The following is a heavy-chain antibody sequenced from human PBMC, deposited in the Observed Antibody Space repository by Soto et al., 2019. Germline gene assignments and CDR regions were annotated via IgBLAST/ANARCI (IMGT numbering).Heavy chain of an antibody. V-gene: IGHV3-21*01. CDR1: GFTFSSYS. Sequence: GGSLRLSCAASGFTFSSYSMNWVRQAPGKGLEWVSSISSSSSYIYYADSVKGRFTISRDNAKNSLYLQMNSLRAEDTAVYYCARDHRENCSGGSCYLYYYYYYMDVWGKGTTVTVSS. D-gene: IGHD2-15*01. CDR2: ISSSSSYI. J-gene: IGHJ6*03. CDR3: ARDHRENCSGGSCYLYYYYYYMDV.